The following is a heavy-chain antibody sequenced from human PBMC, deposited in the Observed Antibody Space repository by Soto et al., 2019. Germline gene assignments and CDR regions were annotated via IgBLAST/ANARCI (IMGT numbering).Heavy chain of an antibody. D-gene: IGHD6-6*01. Sequence: GGSLRLSCAASGFTFSSYAMSWVRQAPGKGLEWVSAISGSGGSTYYADSVKGRFTISRYNSKNTLYLQMNSLRAEDTAVYYWGKYRCIAARSFDYWGQGTLVTVSS. J-gene: IGHJ4*02. CDR2: ISGSGGST. V-gene: IGHV3-23*01. CDR3: GKYRCIAARSFDY. CDR1: GFTFSSYA.